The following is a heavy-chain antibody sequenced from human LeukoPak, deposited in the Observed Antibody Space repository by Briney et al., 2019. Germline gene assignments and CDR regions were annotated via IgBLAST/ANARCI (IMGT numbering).Heavy chain of an antibody. CDR2: IYYSGST. V-gene: IGHV4-61*01. J-gene: IGHJ4*02. CDR3: ARDYGGNSWAFDY. CDR1: GGSVSSGSYF. D-gene: IGHD4-23*01. Sequence: SETLSLTCTVSGGSVSSGSYFWSWIRQPPGKGLEWIGYIYYSGSTNYNPSLKSRVTISVDTSRNQLSLKLTSVTAADTAVYYCARDYGGNSWAFDYWGQGTLVTVSS.